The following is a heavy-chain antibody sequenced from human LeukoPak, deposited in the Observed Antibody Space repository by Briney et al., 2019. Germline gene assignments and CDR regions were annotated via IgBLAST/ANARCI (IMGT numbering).Heavy chain of an antibody. CDR1: GGSISSGSYY. Sequence: SQTLSLTCTVSGGSISSGSYYWSWIRQPAGKGLEWIGRIYTSGSTNYNPSLKSRVTISVDTSKNQFSLKLSSVTAADTAVYYCAREIAAAGTVGYWGQGTLVTVSS. CDR3: AREIAAAGTVGY. V-gene: IGHV4-61*02. CDR2: IYTSGST. J-gene: IGHJ4*02. D-gene: IGHD6-13*01.